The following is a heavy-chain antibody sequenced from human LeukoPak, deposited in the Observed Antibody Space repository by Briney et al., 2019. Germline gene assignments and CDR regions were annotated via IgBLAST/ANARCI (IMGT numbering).Heavy chain of an antibody. J-gene: IGHJ4*02. CDR3: ARDPTVVTRFDY. CDR2: IYHSGKP. CDR1: GGSISSDDYY. Sequence: SQTLSLTCTVSGGSISSDDYYWSWIRQHPGKGLEWIGYIYHSGKPYYNPSLKSRIIMSIDTSENQFSLKLSSVTAVDTAVYYCARDPTVVTRFDYWGQGTLVTVSS. D-gene: IGHD4-23*01. V-gene: IGHV4-31*03.